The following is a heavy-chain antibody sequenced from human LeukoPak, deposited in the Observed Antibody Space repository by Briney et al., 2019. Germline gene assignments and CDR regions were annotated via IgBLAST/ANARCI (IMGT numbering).Heavy chain of an antibody. CDR2: IKQDESEK. D-gene: IGHD3-16*01. CDR1: GFTFKSYW. V-gene: IGHV3-7*01. CDR3: ARDQGEEFDF. Sequence: GGSLRLSCAASGFTFKSYWTSWVRQAPGKGLEWVANIKQDESEKYYVDSVKGRFTISRDNANNSLYLQMNSLRAEDTAVYYCARDQGEEFDFWGQGTLVTVSS. J-gene: IGHJ4*02.